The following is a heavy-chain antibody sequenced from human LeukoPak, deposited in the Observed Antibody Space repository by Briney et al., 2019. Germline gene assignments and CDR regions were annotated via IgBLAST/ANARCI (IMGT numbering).Heavy chain of an antibody. CDR1: GYTFTSYA. V-gene: IGHV7-4-1*02. CDR2: INTNTGNP. CDR3: TRAAYCSGGTCYNWFDP. Sequence: ASVKVSCKASGYTFTSYAMNWVRQAPGQGLEWMGWINTNTGNPTYAQGFTGRFVFSLDTSVSTAYLQISSLEAEDTAVYFCTRAAYCSGGTCYNWFDPWGQGTLVTVSP. J-gene: IGHJ5*02. D-gene: IGHD2-15*01.